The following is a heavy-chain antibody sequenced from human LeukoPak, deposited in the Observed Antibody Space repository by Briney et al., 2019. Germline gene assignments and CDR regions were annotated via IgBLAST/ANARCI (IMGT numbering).Heavy chain of an antibody. CDR2: ISTYNGNT. CDR1: GYTFINYG. Sequence: ASVKVSCKASGYTFINYGISWVRQAPGQGLEWMGWISTYNGNTNYAQKLQGRVTMTRDTSTSTAYMELRSLRSDDTAVYYCARAYYDSSAFDYWGQGTLVTVSS. V-gene: IGHV1-18*01. D-gene: IGHD3-22*01. CDR3: ARAYYDSSAFDY. J-gene: IGHJ4*02.